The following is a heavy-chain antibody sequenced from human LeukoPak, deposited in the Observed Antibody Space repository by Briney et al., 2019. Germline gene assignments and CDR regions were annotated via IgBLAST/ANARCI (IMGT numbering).Heavy chain of an antibody. CDR2: IRSKRYRGTT. V-gene: IGHV3-49*04. Sequence: QPGRSLRLSCTGSGFTFGDYAMHWVRQAPGKGLEWVGFIRSKRYRGTTEYAASVKGRFIISRDDSRSIAYLQMNSLKTEDTAVYYCTRGRDGYNYQFDDWGQGTLVTVSP. D-gene: IGHD5-24*01. CDR3: TRGRDGYNYQFDD. J-gene: IGHJ4*02. CDR1: GFTFGDYA.